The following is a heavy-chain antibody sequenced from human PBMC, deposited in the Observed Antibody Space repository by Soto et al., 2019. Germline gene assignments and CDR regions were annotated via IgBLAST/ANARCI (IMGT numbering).Heavy chain of an antibody. Sequence: LSLTCTVSGGSISSYYWSWIRQPPGKGLEWIGYIYYSGSTNYNPSLKSRVTISVDTSKNQFSLKLSSVTAADTAVYYCARYDYDRFDYWGQGTLVTVSS. CDR3: ARYDYDRFDY. V-gene: IGHV4-59*01. CDR1: GGSISSYY. D-gene: IGHD3-22*01. CDR2: IYYSGST. J-gene: IGHJ4*02.